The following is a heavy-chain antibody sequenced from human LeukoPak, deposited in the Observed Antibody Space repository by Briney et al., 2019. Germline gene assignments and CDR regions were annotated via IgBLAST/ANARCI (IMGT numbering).Heavy chain of an antibody. J-gene: IGHJ4*02. CDR2: IYYSGST. Sequence: SXTLSXXCTVSGGSISSYYWSWIRQPPGKGLEWIGYIYYSGSTNYNPSLRSRVTISVDTSKNKFSRKLSYVTTADTAVYYCARGGGYRRLWNYWGQGTLVTVSS. CDR1: GGSISSYY. CDR3: ARGGGYRRLWNY. V-gene: IGHV4-59*01. D-gene: IGHD2-2*01.